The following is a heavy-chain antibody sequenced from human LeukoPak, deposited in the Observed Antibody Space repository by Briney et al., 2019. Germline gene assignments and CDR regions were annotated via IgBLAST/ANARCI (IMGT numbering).Heavy chain of an antibody. D-gene: IGHD2/OR15-2a*01. CDR2: IYHSGST. Sequence: PSETLSLTCTVSGGSISSSNYYWGWIRQPPGKGLEWIGTIYHSGSTYYNPSLKSRISISVDTSKNQSSLKLRSVTAADTAVYYCARPTSKLGSFDYWGQGTLVTVSS. V-gene: IGHV4-39*01. J-gene: IGHJ4*02. CDR1: GGSISSSNYY. CDR3: ARPTSKLGSFDY.